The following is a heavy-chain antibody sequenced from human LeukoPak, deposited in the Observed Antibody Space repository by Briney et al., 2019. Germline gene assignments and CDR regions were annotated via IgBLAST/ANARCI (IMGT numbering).Heavy chain of an antibody. J-gene: IGHJ4*02. Sequence: GGSLRLSCAASGFTFSSYAMHWVRQAPGKGLEWVAVISYDGSNKYYADSVKGRFTISRDNSKNTLYLQMNSLRAEDTAVYYCAKGELLVVSRNYFDYWGQGTLVTVSS. CDR2: ISYDGSNK. CDR1: GFTFSSYA. CDR3: AKGELLVVSRNYFDY. V-gene: IGHV3-30*04. D-gene: IGHD2-15*01.